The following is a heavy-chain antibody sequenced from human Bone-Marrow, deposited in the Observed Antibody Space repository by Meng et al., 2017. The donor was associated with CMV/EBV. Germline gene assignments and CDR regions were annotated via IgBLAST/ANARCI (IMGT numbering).Heavy chain of an antibody. V-gene: IGHV1-69*05. CDR3: ALMGYSTSSGGFDV. J-gene: IGHJ3*01. CDR2: IIPIFGTA. D-gene: IGHD6-6*01. CDR1: GGTFSSYA. Sequence: SVKVSCKASGGTFSSYAISWVRQAPGQGLEWMGGIIPIFGTANYAQKFQGRVTITTDESTSTAYMELSSLRSEDTAVYYCALMGYSTSSGGFDVWGQGTMVTVSS.